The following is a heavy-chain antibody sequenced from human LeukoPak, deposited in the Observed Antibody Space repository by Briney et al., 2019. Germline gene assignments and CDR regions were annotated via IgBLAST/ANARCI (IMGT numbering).Heavy chain of an antibody. J-gene: IGHJ6*04. CDR3: ARRYGSGSYYTPGDV. CDR2: IRSKANSYAT. Sequence: GGSLRLSCAASGFTFSGSAMHWVRQASGKGLEWVGRIRSKANSYATAYAASVKGRFTIPRDDSKNTAYLQMNSLKTEDTAVYYCARRYGSGSYYTPGDVWGKGTTVTVSS. V-gene: IGHV3-73*01. CDR1: GFTFSGSA. D-gene: IGHD3-10*01.